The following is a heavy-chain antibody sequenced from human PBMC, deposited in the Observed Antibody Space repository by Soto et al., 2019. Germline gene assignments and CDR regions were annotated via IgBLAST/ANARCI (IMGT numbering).Heavy chain of an antibody. V-gene: IGHV3-15*01. D-gene: IGHD2-15*01. CDR3: TTDCSGGSCYPGAYYYYYGMDV. J-gene: IGHJ6*02. Sequence: EVQLVESGGGLVKPGGSLRLSCTASGFSFSYAWMSWVRQAPGKGLEWVGRVKSKTDGGTADYAAPVKGRFTISRDDSKTTVYPQMDSLKTEDTAVYYCTTDCSGGSCYPGAYYYYYGMDVWGQETTVTVSS. CDR1: GFSFSYAW. CDR2: VKSKTDGGTA.